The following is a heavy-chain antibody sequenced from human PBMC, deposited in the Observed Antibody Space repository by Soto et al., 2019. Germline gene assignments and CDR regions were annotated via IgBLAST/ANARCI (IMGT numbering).Heavy chain of an antibody. Sequence: GGSLRLSCAASGFTVSSNYMSWVRQAPGKGLEWVSVIYSGGSTYYADSVKGRFTISRDNSKNTLYLQMNSLRAEDTAVYYCARDQVGYCSGGSCYYYGMDVWGQGTTVTVSS. CDR3: ARDQVGYCSGGSCYYYGMDV. D-gene: IGHD2-15*01. CDR2: IYSGGST. J-gene: IGHJ6*02. V-gene: IGHV3-53*01. CDR1: GFTVSSNY.